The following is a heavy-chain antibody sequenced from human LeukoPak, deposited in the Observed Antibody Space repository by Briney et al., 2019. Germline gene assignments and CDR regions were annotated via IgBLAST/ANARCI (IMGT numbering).Heavy chain of an antibody. Sequence: GGSLRLSCAVSGFTFSGFWMSWSRQAPGKGLEWVASINSDGCEGYYADVVKGRFTISRDNAKNSLYLQINSLRAEDTAVYYCARSSYSSSSSVWGRGTMVTVSS. V-gene: IGHV3-7*03. CDR1: GFTFSGFW. CDR3: ARSSYSSSSSV. D-gene: IGHD6-6*01. J-gene: IGHJ3*01. CDR2: INSDGCEG.